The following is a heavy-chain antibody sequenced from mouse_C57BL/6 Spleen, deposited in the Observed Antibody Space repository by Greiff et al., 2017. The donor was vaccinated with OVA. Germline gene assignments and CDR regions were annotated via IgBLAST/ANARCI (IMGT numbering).Heavy chain of an antibody. D-gene: IGHD2-4*01. J-gene: IGHJ3*01. V-gene: IGHV5-4*01. Sequence: DVKLVESGGGLVKPGGSLKLSCAASGFTFSSYAMSWVRQTPEKRLEWVATISDGGSYTYYPDNVKGRFTISRDNAKNNLYLQMSHLKSEDTAMYYCARDRDDYDGEFAYWGQGTLVTVSA. CDR1: GFTFSSYA. CDR3: ARDRDDYDGEFAY. CDR2: ISDGGSYT.